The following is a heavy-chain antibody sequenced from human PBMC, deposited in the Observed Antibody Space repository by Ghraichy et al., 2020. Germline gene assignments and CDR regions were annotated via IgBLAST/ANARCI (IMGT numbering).Heavy chain of an antibody. J-gene: IGHJ6*02. V-gene: IGHV1-2*02. CDR3: ARIRYCSSTSCYQQAPYGMDV. D-gene: IGHD2-2*01. CDR2: INPNSGGT. CDR1: GYTFTGYY. Sequence: ASVKVSCKASGYTFTGYYMHWVRQAPGQGLEWMGWINPNSGGTNYAQKFQGRVTMTRDTSISTAYMELSRLRSDDTAVYYCARIRYCSSTSCYQQAPYGMDVWGQGTTVTVSS.